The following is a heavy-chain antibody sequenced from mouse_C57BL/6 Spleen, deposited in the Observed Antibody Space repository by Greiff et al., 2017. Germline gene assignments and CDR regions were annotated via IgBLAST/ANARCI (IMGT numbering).Heavy chain of an antibody. CDR3: AKSTVVAHWYFDV. V-gene: IGHV14-3*01. J-gene: IGHJ1*03. CDR2: IDPANGNT. CDR1: GFNIKNTY. D-gene: IGHD1-1*01. Sequence: VQLQQSVAELVRPGASVKLSCTASGFNIKNTYMHWVKQRPEQGLGWIGRIDPANGNTKYAPKFQGKATITADTSSNTAYLQLSSLTSEDTAIYYCAKSTVVAHWYFDVWGTGTTVTVSS.